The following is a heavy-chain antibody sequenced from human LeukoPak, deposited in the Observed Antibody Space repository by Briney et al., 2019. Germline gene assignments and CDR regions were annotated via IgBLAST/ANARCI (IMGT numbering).Heavy chain of an antibody. Sequence: VASVKVSCKASGYTFTSYAMHWVRQAPGQRLEWMGWINAGNINTKYLQKFQGRVTITRDTSASTAYMELSSLRSEDTAVYYRAREADMVRGVLDYWGQGTLVTVSS. CDR3: AREADMVRGVLDY. CDR1: GYTFTSYA. V-gene: IGHV1-3*01. D-gene: IGHD3-10*01. CDR2: INAGNINT. J-gene: IGHJ4*02.